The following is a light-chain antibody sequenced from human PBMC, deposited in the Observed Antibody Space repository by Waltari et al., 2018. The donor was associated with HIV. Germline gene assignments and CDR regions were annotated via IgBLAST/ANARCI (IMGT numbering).Light chain of an antibody. Sequence: AIQLTQSPSSLSASVGDTVTITCRASQGIGSALAWYQQKPGKPPKLLIYDASTLESGVPSRFSGNGSGTDFSLTISSLQSEDFVTYYCQLFNRYTFTFGPGTKVDVK. CDR1: QGIGSA. CDR2: DAS. V-gene: IGKV1-13*02. J-gene: IGKJ3*01. CDR3: QLFNRYTFT.